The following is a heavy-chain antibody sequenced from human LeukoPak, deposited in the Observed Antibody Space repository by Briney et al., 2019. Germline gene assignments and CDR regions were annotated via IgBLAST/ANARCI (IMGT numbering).Heavy chain of an antibody. CDR2: INHSGST. D-gene: IGHD1-14*01. J-gene: IGHJ4*02. Sequence: SETLSLTCTVSGGSISSYYWSWIRQPPGKGLEWIGEINHSGSTNYNPSLKSRVTISVDTSKNQFSLKLSSVTAADTAVYYCARRNPMNKVFDYWGQGTLVTVSS. V-gene: IGHV4-34*01. CDR3: ARRNPMNKVFDY. CDR1: GGSISSYY.